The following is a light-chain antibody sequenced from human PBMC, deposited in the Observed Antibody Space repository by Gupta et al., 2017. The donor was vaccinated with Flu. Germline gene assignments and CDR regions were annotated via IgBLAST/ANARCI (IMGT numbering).Light chain of an antibody. V-gene: IGKV3-15*01. Sequence: ATLSVSPGERATLSCGASQSVRTNVAWYQQKPGQAPRLLIYGSSTRATDVPARFSGSGSGTEFTLTISSLQSEDFAVYYCQQYNNWPFVTFGGGTKVEIK. CDR3: QQYNNWPFVT. CDR1: QSVRTN. J-gene: IGKJ4*01. CDR2: GSS.